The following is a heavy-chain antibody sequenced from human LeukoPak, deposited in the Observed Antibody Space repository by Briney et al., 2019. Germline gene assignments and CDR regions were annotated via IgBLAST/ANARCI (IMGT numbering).Heavy chain of an antibody. D-gene: IGHD6-13*01. CDR2: ISYDGSDK. V-gene: IGHV3-30*14. CDR1: GFTFSNCA. CDR3: ARDRAAAGLNNWFDP. J-gene: IGHJ5*02. Sequence: GVSLRLSCAASGFTFSNCAMHWVRQAPGKGLEWVAVISYDGSDKYYADSVKGRFTISRDNSKNTLYLQMNSLRAEDTAVYYCARDRAAAGLNNWFDPWGQGTRVTVSS.